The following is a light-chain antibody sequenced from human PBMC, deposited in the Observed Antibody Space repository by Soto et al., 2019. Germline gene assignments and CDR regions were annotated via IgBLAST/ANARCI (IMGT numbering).Light chain of an antibody. V-gene: IGLV2-14*01. Sequence: QSALTQPASVSGSPGQSITISCTGTSSDIGSYEYVSWYQQYPGKAPKIIIYDVNNRPSGVSNRFSGSKSGNTASLTISGLQAEDEGDYYCNSMTTSSTSRFVFGTGTKVTVL. CDR1: SSDIGSYEY. CDR2: DVN. CDR3: NSMTTSSTSRFV. J-gene: IGLJ1*01.